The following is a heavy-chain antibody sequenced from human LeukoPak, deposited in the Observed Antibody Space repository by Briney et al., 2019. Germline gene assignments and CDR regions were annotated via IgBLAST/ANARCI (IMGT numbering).Heavy chain of an antibody. CDR2: TYYRSKWYN. CDR1: GDSVSSNSAA. CDR3: ARDRRSYSNYYYYGMDV. D-gene: IGHD1-26*01. J-gene: IGHJ6*02. V-gene: IGHV6-1*01. Sequence: SQTLSLTCAISGDSVSSNSAAWSWIRQSPSRGLEWLGRTYYRSKWYNDYAVSVKSRITINPDTPKNQFSLQLNSVTPEDTAVYYCARDRRSYSNYYYYGMDVWGQGTTVTVSS.